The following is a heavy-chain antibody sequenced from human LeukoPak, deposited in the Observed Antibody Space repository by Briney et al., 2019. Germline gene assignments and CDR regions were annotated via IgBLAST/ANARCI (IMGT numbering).Heavy chain of an antibody. V-gene: IGHV3-30*02. J-gene: IGHJ1*01. CDR3: AKDDAEYFQH. Sequence: PGGSLRLSCAASGFTFSSYGMHWVRRAPGKGLEWVAFIRFDGSYKSYADSVKGRFTISRDNSKNPLYLQMNSLRAEDTAVYYCAKDDAEYFQHWGQGTLVTVSS. CDR1: GFTFSSYG. CDR2: IRFDGSYK.